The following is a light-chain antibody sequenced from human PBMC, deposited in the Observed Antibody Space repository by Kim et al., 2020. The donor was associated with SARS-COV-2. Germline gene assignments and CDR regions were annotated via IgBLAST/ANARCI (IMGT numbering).Light chain of an antibody. V-gene: IGLV3-21*04. CDR3: QVWDSSSDHHVV. J-gene: IGLJ2*01. CDR2: YDS. Sequence: PGKTARITCGGNNIGSKSVHWYQQKPGQAPVLVIYYDSDRPSGIPERFSGSNSGNTATLTISRVEAGDEADYYCQVWDSSSDHHVVFGGGTQLTVL. CDR1: NIGSKS.